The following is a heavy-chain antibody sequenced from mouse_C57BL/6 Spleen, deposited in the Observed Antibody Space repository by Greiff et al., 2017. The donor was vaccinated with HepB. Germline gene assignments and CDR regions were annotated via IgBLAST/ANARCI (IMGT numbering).Heavy chain of an antibody. Sequence: QVQLKQPGAELVKPGASVKLSCKASGYTFTSYWMHWVKQRPGQGLEWIGMIHPNSGSTNYNEKFKSKATLTVDKSSSTAYMQLSSLTSEDSAVYYCATYYSNYVGYFDVWGTGTTVTVSS. CDR2: IHPNSGST. D-gene: IGHD2-5*01. J-gene: IGHJ1*03. CDR3: ATYYSNYVGYFDV. CDR1: GYTFTSYW. V-gene: IGHV1-64*01.